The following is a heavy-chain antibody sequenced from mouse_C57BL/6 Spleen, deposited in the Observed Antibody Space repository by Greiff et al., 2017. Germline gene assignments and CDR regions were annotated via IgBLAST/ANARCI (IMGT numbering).Heavy chain of an antibody. D-gene: IGHD2-4*01. CDR2: IYPGSGST. V-gene: IGHV1-55*01. J-gene: IGHJ4*01. CDR1: GYTFTSYW. Sequence: VQLQQPGAELVKPGASVKMSCKASGYTFTSYWITWEKQRPGQGLEWIGDIYPGSGSTNYNEKFKSKATLPVDTSSSTAYMQLSSLTSEHSAVDYCAISIYNEFGGGHAMNYGGQGTSVTVSS. CDR3: AISIYNEFGGGHAMNY.